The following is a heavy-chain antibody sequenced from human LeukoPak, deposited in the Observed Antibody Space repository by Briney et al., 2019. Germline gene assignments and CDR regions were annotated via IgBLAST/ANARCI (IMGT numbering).Heavy chain of an antibody. Sequence: SETLSLTCTVSGGSISSTIYYWGWIRQPPGKGLEWIGSIYYSGSTYYNLSLKSRVTISVDTSKNQFSLKLSSVTAADTAVYYCARVVEGRQWLVNWFDPWGQGTLVTVSS. J-gene: IGHJ5*02. CDR1: GGSISSTIYY. V-gene: IGHV4-39*01. CDR3: ARVVEGRQWLVNWFDP. D-gene: IGHD6-19*01. CDR2: IYYSGST.